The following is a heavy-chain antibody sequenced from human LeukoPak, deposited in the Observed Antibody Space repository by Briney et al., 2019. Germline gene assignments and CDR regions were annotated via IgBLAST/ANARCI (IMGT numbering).Heavy chain of an antibody. D-gene: IGHD1-14*01. CDR3: ARDFNLISAYGMDV. V-gene: IGHV3-53*01. CDR1: GFTFSSYA. CDR2: IYSGDST. Sequence: GGSLRLSCAASGFTFSSYAMSWVRQAPGKGLEWVSSIYSGDSTYYADSVKGRFTISRDNSKNTLYLQMNSLRAEDTAVYYCARDFNLISAYGMDVWGQGTTVTVSS. J-gene: IGHJ6*02.